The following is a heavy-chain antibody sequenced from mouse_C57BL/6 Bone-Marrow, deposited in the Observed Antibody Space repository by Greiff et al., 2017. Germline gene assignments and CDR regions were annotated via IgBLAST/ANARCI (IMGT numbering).Heavy chain of an antibody. D-gene: IGHD2-3*01. CDR1: GYTFTSYW. Sequence: VQLQQPGAELVMPGASVKLSCKASGYTFTSYWITWVKQRPGQGLEWIGDIYPGSGSTNYNEKFKSKATLTVDTSSSTAYMQLSSQTSEDSAVYYCARMGLYDAFDYWGQGTTLTVSS. V-gene: IGHV1-55*01. CDR2: IYPGSGST. CDR3: ARMGLYDAFDY. J-gene: IGHJ2*01.